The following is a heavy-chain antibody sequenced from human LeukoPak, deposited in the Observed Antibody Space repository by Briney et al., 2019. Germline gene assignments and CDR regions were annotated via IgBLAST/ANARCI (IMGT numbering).Heavy chain of an antibody. V-gene: IGHV1-2*02. CDR1: GYTFTSYD. J-gene: IGHJ5*02. CDR2: INPNTGGA. D-gene: IGHD2-21*02. CDR3: ARPVDPYCGGDCYSWFDP. Sequence: ASVKVSCKASGYTFTSYDINWVRQATGQGLEWMGWINPNTGGAKYAQKFQGRLTMTRDTSINTVYVGLSSLRSEDTAVYYCARPVDPYCGGDCYSWFDPWGQGTLVTVSS.